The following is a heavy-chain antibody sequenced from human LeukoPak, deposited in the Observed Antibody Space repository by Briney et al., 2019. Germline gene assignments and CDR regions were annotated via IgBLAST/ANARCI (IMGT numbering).Heavy chain of an antibody. J-gene: IGHJ4*02. CDR2: IRHDGNTK. CDR3: AKALIWFGGLARGDFDY. CDR1: GFIFSTYG. D-gene: IGHD3-10*01. Sequence: GGSLRLSCVASGFIFSTYGMHWVRQAPGKGLEWVACIRHDGNTKYYAESVKGRFTISRDNSKNTLYLQMNSLRAEDTAVYYCAKALIWFGGLARGDFDYWGQGTLVTVSS. V-gene: IGHV3-30*02.